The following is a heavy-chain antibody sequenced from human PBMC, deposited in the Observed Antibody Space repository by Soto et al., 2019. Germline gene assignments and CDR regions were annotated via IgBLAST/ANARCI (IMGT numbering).Heavy chain of an antibody. CDR3: ARVTSGSYEGWFDP. J-gene: IGHJ5*02. Sequence: GGSLRLSCAASGFTVSNNYMNWARQAPGKGLEWVSVIYRDGSTKYADSVRGRITISRDNSKNTVYLQMNSLRGEDTAVYYCARVTSGSYEGWFDPWGQGTLVTLSS. CDR1: GFTVSNNY. D-gene: IGHD1-26*01. CDR2: IYRDGST. V-gene: IGHV3-53*01.